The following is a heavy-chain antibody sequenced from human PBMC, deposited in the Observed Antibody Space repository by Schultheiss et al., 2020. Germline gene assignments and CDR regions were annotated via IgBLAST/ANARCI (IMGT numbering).Heavy chain of an antibody. Sequence: SETLSLTCAVSGYSISSGYSWSWIRQPPGKGLEWIGYIYHSGSTYYNPSLRSRVTISVDTSKNQFSLKLSSVTAADTAVYYCARIPGIAVAGRDYWGQGTLVTVSS. J-gene: IGHJ4*02. V-gene: IGHV4-38-2*01. CDR1: GYSISSGYS. D-gene: IGHD6-19*01. CDR2: IYHSGST. CDR3: ARIPGIAVAGRDY.